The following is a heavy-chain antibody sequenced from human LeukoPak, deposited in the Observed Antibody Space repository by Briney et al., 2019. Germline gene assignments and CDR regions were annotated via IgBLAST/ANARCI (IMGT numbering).Heavy chain of an antibody. CDR1: GFIVSLKY. V-gene: IGHV3-66*01. CDR2: IYAGGNS. CDR3: ARGQIDLLRNYFDS. J-gene: IGHJ4*02. Sequence: PGGSLRLSCAASGFIVSLKYMAWVRQAPGKGLEWLSIIYAGGNSVSADSVKGRFIISRDNSRNTVHLQMNSLRDDDTAVYYCARGQIDLLRNYFDSWGPGTLVAVSS. D-gene: IGHD3-22*01.